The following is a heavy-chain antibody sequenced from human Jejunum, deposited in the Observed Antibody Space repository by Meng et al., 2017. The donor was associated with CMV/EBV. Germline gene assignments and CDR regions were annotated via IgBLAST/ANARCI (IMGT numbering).Heavy chain of an antibody. J-gene: IGHJ4*02. CDR2: ISHDGTIT. D-gene: IGHD1-1*01. Sequence: CAAYGFAFSSDVMHWVRQAPGKGLVWVARISHDGTITTYVDSVKGRFTISRDNARNTLYLQMNSLRAEDTAVYYCARDRNWIFDYWGRGTLVTVSS. CDR3: ARDRNWIFDY. CDR1: GFAFSSDV. V-gene: IGHV3-74*03.